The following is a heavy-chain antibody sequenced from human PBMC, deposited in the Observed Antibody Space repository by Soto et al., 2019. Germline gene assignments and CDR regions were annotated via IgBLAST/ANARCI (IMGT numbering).Heavy chain of an antibody. Sequence: GESLILSCAASGFTFSSYAMHWVLQAPGKGLEWVAVISYDGSNKYYADSVKGRFTISRDNSKNTLYLQMNSLRAEDTAVYYCASDPVHHPYVQDVSSQGT. CDR2: ISYDGSNK. J-gene: IGHJ3*01. D-gene: IGHD3-10*02. CDR1: GFTFSSYA. CDR3: ASDPVHHPYVQDV. V-gene: IGHV3-30-3*01.